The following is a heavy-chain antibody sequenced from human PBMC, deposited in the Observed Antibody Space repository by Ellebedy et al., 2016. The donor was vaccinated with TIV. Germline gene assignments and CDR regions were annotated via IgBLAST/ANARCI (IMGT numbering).Heavy chain of an antibody. CDR1: GYTFTSYG. J-gene: IGHJ4*02. CDR3: ARDSGDSSSWGDLYFDY. V-gene: IGHV1-18*01. CDR2: ISAYNGNT. Sequence: ASVKVSXXASGYTFTSYGISWVRQAPGQGLEWMGWISAYNGNTNYAQKLQGRVTMTTDTSTSTAYMELRSLRSDDTAVYYCARDSGDSSSWGDLYFDYWGQGTLVTVSS. D-gene: IGHD6-13*01.